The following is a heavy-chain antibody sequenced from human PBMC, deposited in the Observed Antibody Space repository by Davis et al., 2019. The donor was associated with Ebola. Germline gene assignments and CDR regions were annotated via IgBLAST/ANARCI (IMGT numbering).Heavy chain of an antibody. D-gene: IGHD3-9*01. CDR1: GFSLSTSGVG. J-gene: IGHJ4*02. Sequence: SGPTLVKPTQTLTLTCTFSGFSLSTSGVGVGWIRQPPGKALEWLALIYWDDDKRYSPSLKSRLTITKDTSKNQVVLTMTNMDPVDTATYYCAHTPDATYDILTGYRGYYFDYWGQGTLVTVSS. V-gene: IGHV2-5*02. CDR3: AHTPDATYDILTGYRGYYFDY. CDR2: IYWDDDK.